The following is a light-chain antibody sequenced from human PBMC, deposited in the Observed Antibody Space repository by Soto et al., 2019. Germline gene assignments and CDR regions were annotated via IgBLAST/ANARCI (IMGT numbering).Light chain of an antibody. V-gene: IGKV1-5*03. CDR3: QQYNTYSWT. Sequence: QITQSPSTLSASVGDRVTIACRASQSISNWLAWYQQKPGKAPKVLIYKASNLQSGVPSRFSGSGSGTEFALTISSLQPDDFATYYCQQYNTYSWTFGQGTKVDIK. J-gene: IGKJ1*01. CDR2: KAS. CDR1: QSISNW.